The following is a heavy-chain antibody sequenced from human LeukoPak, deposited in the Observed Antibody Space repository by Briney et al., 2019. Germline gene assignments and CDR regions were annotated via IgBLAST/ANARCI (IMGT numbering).Heavy chain of an antibody. D-gene: IGHD6-19*01. CDR2: IYHSGST. V-gene: IGHV4-30-2*01. CDR1: GGSISSGGCS. J-gene: IGHJ5*02. Sequence: PSETLSLTCAVSGGSISSGGCSWSWIRQPPGKGLEWIGYIYHSGSTYYNPSLKSRVTISVDRSKNQFSLKLSSVTAADTAVYYCARARGQWLSQRDWFDPWGQGTLVTVSS. CDR3: ARARGQWLSQRDWFDP.